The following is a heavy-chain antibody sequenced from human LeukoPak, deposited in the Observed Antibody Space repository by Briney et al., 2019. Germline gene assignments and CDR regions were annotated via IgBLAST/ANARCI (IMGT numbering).Heavy chain of an antibody. CDR2: IYTSGST. V-gene: IGHV4-4*07. Sequence: PSETLSLTCTVSGGSISSYYWSWIRQPAGKGLEWIGRIYTSGSTNYNPSLKSRVTMSVDTSKNQFSLKLSSVIAADTAVYYCARTDGDYEGLLEYYYMDVWGKGTTVTVSS. J-gene: IGHJ6*03. CDR3: ARTDGDYEGLLEYYYMDV. CDR1: GGSISSYY. D-gene: IGHD4-17*01.